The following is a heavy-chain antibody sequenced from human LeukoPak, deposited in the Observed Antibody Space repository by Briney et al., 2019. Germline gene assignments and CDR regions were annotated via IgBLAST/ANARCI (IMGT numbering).Heavy chain of an antibody. Sequence: ASVKVSCKASGYTFTSYGISWVRQAPGQGLEWMGWISAYNGNTNYAQKLQGRVTMTTDTSTSTAYMELRSLRSDDTAVYYCARVGVDYDSSGYATPYFDYWGQGTLVTVSS. J-gene: IGHJ4*02. V-gene: IGHV1-18*01. CDR1: GYTFTSYG. CDR3: ARVGVDYDSSGYATPYFDY. CDR2: ISAYNGNT. D-gene: IGHD3-22*01.